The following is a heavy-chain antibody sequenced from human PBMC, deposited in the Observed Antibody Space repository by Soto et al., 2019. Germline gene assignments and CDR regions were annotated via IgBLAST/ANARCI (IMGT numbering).Heavy chain of an antibody. V-gene: IGHV1-69*13. CDR1: GYTFTSYG. J-gene: IGHJ4*02. CDR2: IIPIFGTA. D-gene: IGHD3-16*01. Sequence: SVKVSCKASGYTFTSYGISWVRQAPGQGLEWMGGIIPIFGTANYAQKFQGRVTITADESTSTAYMELSSLRSEETAVFYCAREVGGGRQYCFDSWGLGTLVTVSS. CDR3: AREVGGGRQYCFDS.